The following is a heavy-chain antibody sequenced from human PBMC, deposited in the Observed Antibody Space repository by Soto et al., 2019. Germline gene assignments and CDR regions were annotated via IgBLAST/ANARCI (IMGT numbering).Heavy chain of an antibody. CDR2: IYYSGST. D-gene: IGHD6-13*01. V-gene: IGHV4-59*01. J-gene: IGHJ6*02. Sequence: SETLSLTCTVSGGSISSYYWSWIRQPPGKGLEWIGYIYYSGSTNYNPSLKSRVTISVDTSKNQFSLKLSSVTAADTAVYYCARDRAAAGTYYYYVMDVWGQGTTVTVSS. CDR3: ARDRAAAGTYYYYVMDV. CDR1: GGSISSYY.